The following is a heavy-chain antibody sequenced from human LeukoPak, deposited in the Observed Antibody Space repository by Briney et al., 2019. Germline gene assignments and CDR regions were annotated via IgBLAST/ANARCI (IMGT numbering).Heavy chain of an antibody. D-gene: IGHD6-19*01. J-gene: IGHJ4*02. V-gene: IGHV1-3*01. CDR2: INAGNGNT. Sequence: ASVKVSCKASGYTFTSYAMHWVRQAPGQRLEWMGWINAGNGNTKYSQKFQGRVTITRDTSASTAYMELSSMRSEDTAVYYCAREGSYRSGTTGFDYWGQGTLVTVSS. CDR3: AREGSYRSGTTGFDY. CDR1: GYTFTSYA.